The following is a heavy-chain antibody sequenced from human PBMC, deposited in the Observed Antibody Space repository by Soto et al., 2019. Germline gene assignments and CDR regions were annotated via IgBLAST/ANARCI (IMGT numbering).Heavy chain of an antibody. V-gene: IGHV1-69*13. Sequence: RASVKVSCKASGGTLNNYAINWVRQAPGQGLEWMGGILPVSAPPDYAQKFQGRVSITADHSTSTVYMELSRLESDDTAVYFCATDSNYDVSNSFWGQGTLVTVSS. CDR2: ILPVSAPP. J-gene: IGHJ4*02. D-gene: IGHD3-3*01. CDR1: GGTLNNYA. CDR3: ATDSNYDVSNSF.